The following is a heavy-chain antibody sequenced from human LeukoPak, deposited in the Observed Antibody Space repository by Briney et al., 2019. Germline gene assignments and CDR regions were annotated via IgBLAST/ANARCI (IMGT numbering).Heavy chain of an antibody. CDR2: ISAYNGNT. J-gene: IGHJ5*02. V-gene: IGHV1-18*01. Sequence: APVKVSYKASGSTFTSYGISWVRQAPGQGLEWMGWISAYNGNTNYAQKLQGRVTMTTDTSTSTAYMELRSLRSDDTAVYYCARDNAYYYGSGSYYRDWFDPWGQGTLVTVSS. CDR3: ARDNAYYYGSGSYYRDWFDP. D-gene: IGHD3-10*01. CDR1: GSTFTSYG.